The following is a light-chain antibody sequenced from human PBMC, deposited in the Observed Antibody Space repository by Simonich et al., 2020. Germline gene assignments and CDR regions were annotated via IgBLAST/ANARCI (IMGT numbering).Light chain of an antibody. V-gene: IGKV3-20*01. CDR2: GAS. CDR3: QQYGSSPPYT. Sequence: EIVLTQSPGTLSLSPGERATLSCRAGQSVSSSYLAWYQQKPGQAPRLLIYGASSRATGIPDRCSGSGSGTDFTLTISRLEPEDFAVYYCQQYGSSPPYTFGQGTKLEIK. J-gene: IGKJ2*01. CDR1: QSVSSSY.